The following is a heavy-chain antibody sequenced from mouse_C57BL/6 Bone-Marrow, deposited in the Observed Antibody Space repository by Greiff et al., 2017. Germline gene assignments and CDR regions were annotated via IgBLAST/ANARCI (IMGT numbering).Heavy chain of an antibody. CDR3: TRDRLWPFAY. CDR2: ISSGGDYI. D-gene: IGHD1-1*02. Sequence: EVQLQESGEGLVKPGGSLKLSCAASGFTFSSYAMSWVRQTPEKRLEWVAYISSGGDYIYYADTVKGRFTISRDNARNTLYLQMSSLKSEDTAMYYCTRDRLWPFAYWGQGTLVTVSA. V-gene: IGHV5-9-1*02. J-gene: IGHJ3*01. CDR1: GFTFSSYA.